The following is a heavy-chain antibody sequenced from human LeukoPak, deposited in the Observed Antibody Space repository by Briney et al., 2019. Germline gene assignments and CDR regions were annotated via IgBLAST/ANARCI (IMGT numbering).Heavy chain of an antibody. CDR2: ISSSSSYI. J-gene: IGHJ4*02. CDR3: ARVATFGVVIVSDY. V-gene: IGHV3-21*01. Sequence: PGGSLRLSCAASGFTFSSYSMNWVRQAPGKGLEWVSSISSSSSYIYYADSVKGRFTISRDNAKNSLYLQMNSLRAEDTAVYYCARVATFGVVIVSDYWGQGTLVTVSS. CDR1: GFTFSSYS. D-gene: IGHD3-3*01.